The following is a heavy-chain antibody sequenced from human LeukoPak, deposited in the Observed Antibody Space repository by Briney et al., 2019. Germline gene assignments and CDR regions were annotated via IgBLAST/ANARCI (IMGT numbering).Heavy chain of an antibody. Sequence: SETLSLTCTVSGYSISSGYYWGWIRQPPGKGLEWIGSIYHSGSTYYNPSLKSRVTISVDTSKNQFSLKLSSVTAADTAVYYCARAYYYDSSGYPDLYWYFDLWGRGTLVTVSS. CDR1: GYSISSGYY. D-gene: IGHD3-22*01. CDR3: ARAYYYDSSGYPDLYWYFDL. CDR2: IYHSGST. V-gene: IGHV4-38-2*02. J-gene: IGHJ2*01.